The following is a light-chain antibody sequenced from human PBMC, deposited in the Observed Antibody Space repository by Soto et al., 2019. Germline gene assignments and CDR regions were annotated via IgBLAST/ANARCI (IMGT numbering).Light chain of an antibody. V-gene: IGLV2-14*03. J-gene: IGLJ1*01. CDR3: TSYSGNALYP. CDR1: SSVFGVSNY. Sequence: LTQPASVSGSPGQSITVSCNGISSVFGVSNYVSWYQQHPGKAPRLIIFDVNNRPAGVSPRFSGSKSGDTASLTISGLKTEDEANYFCTSYSGNALYPVGTRTKVIV. CDR2: DVN.